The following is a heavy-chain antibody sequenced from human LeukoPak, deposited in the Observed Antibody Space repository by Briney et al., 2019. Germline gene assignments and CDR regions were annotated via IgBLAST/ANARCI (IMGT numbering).Heavy chain of an antibody. CDR3: ARFRDYYGSGSYYISSGFDY. CDR1: GGSISSYY. CDR2: IYYSGST. D-gene: IGHD3-10*01. V-gene: IGHV4-59*01. J-gene: IGHJ4*02. Sequence: SETLSLTCTVSGGSISSYYWSWIRQPPGKGLEWVGYIYYSGSTNYNPSLKSRVTISVDTSKNQFSLKLRSVTAADTAVYYCARFRDYYGSGSYYISSGFDYWGQGTLVTVSS.